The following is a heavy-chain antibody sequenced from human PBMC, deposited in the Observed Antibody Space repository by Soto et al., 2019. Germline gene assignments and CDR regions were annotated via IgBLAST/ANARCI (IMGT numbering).Heavy chain of an antibody. D-gene: IGHD3-9*01. CDR1: GGSFSGYY. CDR2: INDRGSI. V-gene: IGHV4-34*01. J-gene: IGHJ2*01. CDR3: ARESHDILTGPPWVWYFDL. Sequence: QVQLQQWGAGPLRPLETLSLTCGVSGGSFSGYYWAWIRQSPGKGLEWIGEINDRGSINYNPSLKSRVSSSVDTSKNHCSRHLRSVTAADTAVYYCARESHDILTGPPWVWYFDLWGRGTLVTVSS.